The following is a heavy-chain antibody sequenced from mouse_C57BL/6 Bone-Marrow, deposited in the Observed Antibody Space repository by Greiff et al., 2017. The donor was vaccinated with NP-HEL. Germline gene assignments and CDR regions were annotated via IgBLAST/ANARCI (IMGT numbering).Heavy chain of an antibody. J-gene: IGHJ4*01. Sequence: QVQLQQPGAELVMPGASVKLSCKASGYTFTSYWMPWVQQRPGQGLEWIGEIDPSDSYTNYNQKFKCKSTLTVDKSSSTAYMQLSSLTSEDSAVYYCAREVYYGNYFYAMDYWGQGTSVTVSS. D-gene: IGHD2-1*01. CDR2: IDPSDSYT. CDR1: GYTFTSYW. CDR3: AREVYYGNYFYAMDY. V-gene: IGHV1-69*01.